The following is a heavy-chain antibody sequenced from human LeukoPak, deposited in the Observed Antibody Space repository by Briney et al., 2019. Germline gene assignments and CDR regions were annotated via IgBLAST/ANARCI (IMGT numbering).Heavy chain of an antibody. CDR2: IKSSGSP. Sequence: SETLSLTCTVSGDSISSSSNWWGWIRQPPGKGLEWIGHIKSSGSPNYNPPLKSRVTISVDTSKNQFSLKVSSVTAADTAVYYCARLTWIADYWGQGILVTVSS. D-gene: IGHD5-12*01. CDR3: ARLTWIADY. J-gene: IGHJ4*02. V-gene: IGHV4-39*01. CDR1: GDSISSSSNW.